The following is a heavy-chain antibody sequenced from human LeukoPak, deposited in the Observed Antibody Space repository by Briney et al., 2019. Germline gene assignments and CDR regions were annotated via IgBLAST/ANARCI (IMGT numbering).Heavy chain of an antibody. CDR3: AAEDPTSLYLYSSGYYGSYAFDI. CDR1: GYSISSGYY. Sequence: PSETLSLTCTVSGYSISSGYYWGWIRQPPGKGLEWIGSIYHSGSTYYNPSLKSRVTISVDTSKNQFSLKLSSVTAADTAVYYCAAEDPTSLYLYSSGYYGSYAFDIWGQGTMVTVSS. J-gene: IGHJ3*02. D-gene: IGHD3-22*01. V-gene: IGHV4-38-2*02. CDR2: IYHSGST.